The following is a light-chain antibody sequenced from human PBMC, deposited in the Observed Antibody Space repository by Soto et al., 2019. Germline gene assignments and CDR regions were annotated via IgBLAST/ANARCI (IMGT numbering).Light chain of an antibody. J-gene: IGLJ1*01. V-gene: IGLV2-23*02. CDR1: ASDVGTNNY. Sequence: QSVLTQPASVSGSPGQSITISCTGTASDVGTNNYVSWYQQYPGRAPQLIIYEVSQRPSGISDRFFGSKSGDTASLTISGLQAEDEADYYCCSFAGTGTQYVFGTGTKVTVL. CDR3: CSFAGTGTQYV. CDR2: EVS.